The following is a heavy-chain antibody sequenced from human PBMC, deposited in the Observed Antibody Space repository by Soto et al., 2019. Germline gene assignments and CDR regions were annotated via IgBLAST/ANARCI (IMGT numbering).Heavy chain of an antibody. D-gene: IGHD3-22*01. CDR1: GYTFTSYG. CDR3: ARVDSSGYYTYFDY. J-gene: IGHJ4*02. Sequence: ASVKVSCKASGYTFTSYGISWVRQAPGQGLEWMGWISAYNGNTNYAQKLQGRVTMTTDTSTSTAHMELRSLRSDDTAVYYCARVDSSGYYTYFDYWGQGTLVTVSS. V-gene: IGHV1-18*01. CDR2: ISAYNGNT.